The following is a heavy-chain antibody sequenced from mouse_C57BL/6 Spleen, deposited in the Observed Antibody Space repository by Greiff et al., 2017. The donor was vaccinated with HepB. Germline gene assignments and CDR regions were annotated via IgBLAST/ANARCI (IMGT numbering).Heavy chain of an antibody. CDR2: IDPANGNT. CDR3: APITTVGDYWYFDV. V-gene: IGHV14-3*01. J-gene: IGHJ1*03. Sequence: VQLKESVAELVRPGASVKLSCTASGFNIKNTYMHWVKQRPEQGLEWIGRIDPANGNTKYAPKFQGKATITADTSSNTAYLQLSSLTSEDTAIYYCAPITTVGDYWYFDVWGTGTTVTVSS. D-gene: IGHD1-1*01. CDR1: GFNIKNTY.